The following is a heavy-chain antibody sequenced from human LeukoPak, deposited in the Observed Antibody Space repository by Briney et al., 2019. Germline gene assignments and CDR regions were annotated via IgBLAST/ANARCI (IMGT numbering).Heavy chain of an antibody. CDR1: VYTFTGYY. J-gene: IGHJ4*02. D-gene: IGHD3-9*01. CDR2: INPNSGGT. CDR3: VRDASSGFDGSYYSDY. V-gene: IGHV1-2*02. Sequence: ASVKVSCKASVYTFTGYYMHWVRQAPGQGLEWMGLINPNSGGTNYAQKFQGRVTMTMYTSIDTAFMELSSLTSDDTALYYCVRDASSGFDGSYYSDYWGQGSLVTVSS.